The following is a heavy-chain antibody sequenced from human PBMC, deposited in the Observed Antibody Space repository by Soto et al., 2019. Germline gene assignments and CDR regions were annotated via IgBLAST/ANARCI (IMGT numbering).Heavy chain of an antibody. J-gene: IGHJ5*02. CDR1: GYTFTSHD. D-gene: IGHD1-1*01. CDR3: ARVTTPGWFAP. V-gene: IGHV1-18*04. Sequence: QVKLVQSGAGVKKPGASVKVSCEASGYTFTSHDIAWVRQAPGQGLEWMGWVSAYNGNTNYSPKFQGRVTMPTATSTSTAFMELRSLRSADTAMYYCARVTTPGWFAPWGQGTLIPVSS. CDR2: VSAYNGNT.